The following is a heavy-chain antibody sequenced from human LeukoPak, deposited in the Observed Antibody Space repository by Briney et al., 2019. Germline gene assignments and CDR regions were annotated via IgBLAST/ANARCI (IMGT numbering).Heavy chain of an antibody. CDR2: IIPIFGTA. CDR1: GGTFSSYA. CDR3: AISLVTPFSRFDY. J-gene: IGHJ4*02. V-gene: IGHV1-69*13. D-gene: IGHD4-23*01. Sequence: SVTVSCKASGGTFSSYAISWVRQAPGQGLEWMGGIIPIFGTANYAQKFQGRVTITADESTSTAYMELSSLRSKDTAVYYCAISLVTPFSRFDYWGQGTLVTVSS.